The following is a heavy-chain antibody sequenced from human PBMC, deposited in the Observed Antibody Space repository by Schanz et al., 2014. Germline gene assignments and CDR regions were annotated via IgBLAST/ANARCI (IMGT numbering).Heavy chain of an antibody. CDR1: RSTFSSYT. J-gene: IGHJ3*02. CDR2: FIPILDVG. D-gene: IGHD2-2*01. CDR3: ARGTMPGTFDI. V-gene: IGHV1-69*02. Sequence: QVQLVQSGAEVKKPGSSVNVSCKASRSTFSSYTLSWVRQARGQGLEWVGRFIPILDVGNYAQQFQGRVTFTADKSTSTAYMELSSLRYEDTALYYCARGTMPGTFDIWGQGTMVTVSS.